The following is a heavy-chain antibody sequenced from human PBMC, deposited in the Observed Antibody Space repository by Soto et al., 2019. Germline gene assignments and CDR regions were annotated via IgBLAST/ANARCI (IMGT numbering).Heavy chain of an antibody. J-gene: IGHJ6*02. CDR1: GFTFGSYA. CDR2: ISASGDST. D-gene: IGHD2-2*01. Sequence: PGGSLRLSCAASGFTFGSYAMSWVGQAPGKGLEWVSVISASGDSTFDADSVKGRFTISRDNSKNTVFLQMNSLRAEDTAVYYCAKGPDTVVIPAAIYYGMDVWGQGTTVSVSS. V-gene: IGHV3-23*01. CDR3: AKGPDTVVIPAAIYYGMDV.